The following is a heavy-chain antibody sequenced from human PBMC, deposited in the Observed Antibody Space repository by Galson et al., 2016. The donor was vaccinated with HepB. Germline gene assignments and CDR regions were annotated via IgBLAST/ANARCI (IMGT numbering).Heavy chain of an antibody. CDR2: ISGTNGFI. J-gene: IGHJ3*02. V-gene: IGHV3-21*04. CDR3: AREGYSSGHCGAFDI. CDR1: GFTFSSYG. D-gene: IGHD6-19*01. Sequence: SLRLSCAASGFTFSSYGMHWVRQAPGKGLEWVSSISGTNGFIYQADSVKGRFTISRDNAKNSLYLQMNSLRADDTALYFCAREGYSSGHCGAFDIWGRGTVVAVSS.